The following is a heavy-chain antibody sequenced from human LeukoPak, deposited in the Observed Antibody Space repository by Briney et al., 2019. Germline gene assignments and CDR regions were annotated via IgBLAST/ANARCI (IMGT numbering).Heavy chain of an antibody. J-gene: IGHJ4*02. V-gene: IGHV3-72*01. D-gene: IGHD3-22*01. CDR2: SRNKDNSYST. CDR1: GFILSDRY. CDR3: ARAGDYYSTGDC. Sequence: GGSLRLSCAGSGFILSDRYMDWVRQAPGKGLEWVARSRNKDNSYSTEYAASVKGRFTILRDDSKKSLYLQMNNLKTEDTAVYYCARAGDYYSTGDCWGQGTLVTVSS.